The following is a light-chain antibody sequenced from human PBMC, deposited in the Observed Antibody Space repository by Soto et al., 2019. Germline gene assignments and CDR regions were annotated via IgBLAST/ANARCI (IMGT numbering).Light chain of an antibody. CDR1: QSVSSN. Sequence: EIVMTQSPATLSVSPGERATLSCRASQSVSSNFAWYQQKRGQAPRLLIYGASTRATGIPARFSGSGSGTEFTLTISSLQSEDFAVYYCQHYYNWPFTFGPGTKVDIK. CDR3: QHYYNWPFT. V-gene: IGKV3-15*01. J-gene: IGKJ3*01. CDR2: GAS.